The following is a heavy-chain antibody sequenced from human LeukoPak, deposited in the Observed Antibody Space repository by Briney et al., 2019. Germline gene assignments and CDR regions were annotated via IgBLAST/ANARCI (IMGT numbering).Heavy chain of an antibody. Sequence: GGSLRLSCAASGFTLGAFAMHWVRQAPGKGLEWVSLIDKDGRKTYYADSVKGRFTISRDNSKNSLYLQMTSLRTEDTALYYCATWAFYHSLDVWGQGATVIVSS. CDR3: ATWAFYHSLDV. J-gene: IGHJ6*02. CDR1: GFTLGAFA. V-gene: IGHV3-43*02. D-gene: IGHD1-26*01. CDR2: IDKDGRKT.